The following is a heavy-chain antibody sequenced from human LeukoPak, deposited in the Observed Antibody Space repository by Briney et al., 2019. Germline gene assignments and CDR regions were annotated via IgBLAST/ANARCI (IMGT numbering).Heavy chain of an antibody. CDR3: ARDLAGHYYGSGSSFDY. CDR2: IHQHGSKE. D-gene: IGHD3-10*01. J-gene: IGHJ4*02. CDR1: GFNFRAYW. V-gene: IGHV3-7*01. Sequence: GGSLRLSCTTSGFNFRAYWMGWVRQAPGKGRKWVANIHQHGSKENYLDSVKGRFTISRDNTKSPIYLQMNSLRAEDTAVYYCARDLAGHYYGSGSSFDYWGQGTLVTVSS.